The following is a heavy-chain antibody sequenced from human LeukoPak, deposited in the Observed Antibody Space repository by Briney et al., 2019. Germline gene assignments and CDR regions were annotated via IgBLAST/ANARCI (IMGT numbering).Heavy chain of an antibody. D-gene: IGHD6-13*01. CDR2: ISSSGSTI. Sequence: PGGSLRLSCAASGFTFSDYYMSWIRQAPGKGLEWVSYISSSGSTIYYADSVKGRFTISRDNAKNSLYLQMNSLRAEDTAVYYCARERDELGGIAAAGQFDYWGQGTLVTVSS. J-gene: IGHJ4*02. CDR3: ARERDELGGIAAAGQFDY. CDR1: GFTFSDYY. V-gene: IGHV3-11*04.